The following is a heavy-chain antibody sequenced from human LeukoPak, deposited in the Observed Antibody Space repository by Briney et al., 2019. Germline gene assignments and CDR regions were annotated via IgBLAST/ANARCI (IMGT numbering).Heavy chain of an antibody. J-gene: IGHJ5*02. D-gene: IGHD3-3*01. CDR1: GSTVSSNY. CDR3: ARDYYDRNWFDP. Sequence: GGSLRLSCAASGSTVSSNYMSWVRQAPGKGLEWVSVIYSGGSTYYADSVKGRFTISRDNSKNTLYLQMDSLRAEDTAVYYCARDYYDRNWFDPWGQGTLVTVSS. CDR2: IYSGGST. V-gene: IGHV3-66*02.